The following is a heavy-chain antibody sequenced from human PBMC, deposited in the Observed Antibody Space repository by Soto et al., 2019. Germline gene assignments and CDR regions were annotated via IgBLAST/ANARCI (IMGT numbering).Heavy chain of an antibody. D-gene: IGHD5-18*01. J-gene: IGHJ4*02. V-gene: IGHV4-61*01. Sequence: PSETVSLTCTVSGDSVSSRRYYWTWVRQPPGKGLEWIGYIDYSGNTNYDPSLQSRVTMSLDTSKNQFSLKLTSVTAADTAFYYCARDIRGYSRAFDYWGQGIMVTVSS. CDR2: IDYSGNT. CDR3: ARDIRGYSRAFDY. CDR1: GDSVSSRRYY.